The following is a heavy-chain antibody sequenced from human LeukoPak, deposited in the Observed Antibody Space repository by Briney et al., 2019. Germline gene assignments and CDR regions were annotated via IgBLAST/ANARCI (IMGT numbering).Heavy chain of an antibody. V-gene: IGHV3-30*02. Sequence: GGSLRLSCAASGFTFSSYGMHWVRQAPGKGLEWVAFIRYDGSNKYYADSVKGRFTISRDNSKNTLYLQMNSLRAEDTAVYYCAKDKRVDYPYYYMDVWGKGATVTISS. CDR3: AKDKRVDYPYYYMDV. D-gene: IGHD3-16*01. CDR1: GFTFSSYG. CDR2: IRYDGSNK. J-gene: IGHJ6*03.